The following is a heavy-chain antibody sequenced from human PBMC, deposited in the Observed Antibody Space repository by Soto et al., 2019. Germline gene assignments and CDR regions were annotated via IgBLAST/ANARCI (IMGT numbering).Heavy chain of an antibody. V-gene: IGHV3-23*01. Sequence: EVRLLESGGGLGQPGGSLRLSCAASGFTFSSYAMSWVRQAPGKGLEWVSAIGGSGGSTYYGDSVKGRFTISRDNSKNTLYLQMNSLRAEDTAVYYCAKGGLRFVEWLLFADPWGQGTVVTVSS. D-gene: IGHD3-3*01. J-gene: IGHJ5*02. CDR1: GFTFSSYA. CDR2: IGGSGGST. CDR3: AKGGLRFVEWLLFADP.